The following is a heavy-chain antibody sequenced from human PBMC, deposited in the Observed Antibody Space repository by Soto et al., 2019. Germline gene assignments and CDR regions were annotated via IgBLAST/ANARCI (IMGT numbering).Heavy chain of an antibody. D-gene: IGHD2-2*01. Sequence: QVQLQESGPGLVKPSQTLSLTCTDSGGSISSGGYYWSWIRQHPGKGLEWIGYIYYSGSTFYNPSLKSRVTISVDTSKNQFSLKLSSVTAADTAVYYCARVSCISTSCYAYYYYGMDVWGQGTTVTVSS. CDR2: IYYSGST. CDR1: GGSISSGGYY. CDR3: ARVSCISTSCYAYYYYGMDV. J-gene: IGHJ6*02. V-gene: IGHV4-31*03.